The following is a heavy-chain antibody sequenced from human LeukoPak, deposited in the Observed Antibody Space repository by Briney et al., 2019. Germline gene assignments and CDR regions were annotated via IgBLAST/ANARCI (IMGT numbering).Heavy chain of an antibody. CDR3: ARVGATYPHYYMDV. Sequence: PSETLSLTCTVSGDSISSSGDYWGWIRQPPGEGLEWIGNIYYSGSTYYSPSLKSRVTIAVDTSKNQFSLKLTSVTAADTAVYHCARVGATYPHYYMDVWGKGTTVTVAS. D-gene: IGHD3-16*01. J-gene: IGHJ6*03. V-gene: IGHV4-39*01. CDR1: GDSISSSGDY. CDR2: IYYSGST.